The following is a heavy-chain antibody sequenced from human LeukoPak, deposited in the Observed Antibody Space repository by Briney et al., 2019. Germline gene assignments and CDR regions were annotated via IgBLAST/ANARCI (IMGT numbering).Heavy chain of an antibody. Sequence: GGSLRLSCRGSGFIYGNYWMTWVRQAPGKGLEWVANVKQDGRERHYVDSVEGRFTISRDNTQNSVYLQMNDVRVEDTALYYCARGPHPYTSRYFDKPSDHWGQGTLVIVS. J-gene: IGHJ4*02. CDR3: ARGPHPYTSRYFDKPSDH. V-gene: IGHV3-7*04. D-gene: IGHD3-9*01. CDR2: VKQDGRER. CDR1: GFIYGNYW.